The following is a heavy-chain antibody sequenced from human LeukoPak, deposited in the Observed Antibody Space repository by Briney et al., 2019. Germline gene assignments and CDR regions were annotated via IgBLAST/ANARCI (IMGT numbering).Heavy chain of an antibody. CDR2: IYYSGST. Sequence: PSQTLSLTCTVSGGSISSGGYYWSWIRQHPGKGLEWIGYIYYSGSTYYNQSLKSRVTISVDTSKNQFSLKLSSVTAADTAVYYCAREAAEQQAFDIWGQGTMVTVSS. V-gene: IGHV4-31*03. CDR1: GGSISSGGYY. D-gene: IGHD6-13*01. J-gene: IGHJ3*02. CDR3: AREAAEQQAFDI.